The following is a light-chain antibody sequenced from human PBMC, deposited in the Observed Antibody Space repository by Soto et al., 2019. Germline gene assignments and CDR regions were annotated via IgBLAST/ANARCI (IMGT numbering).Light chain of an antibody. J-gene: IGLJ1*01. CDR3: SSYAGSTPYV. CDR1: SSDVGGYNY. V-gene: IGLV2-8*01. Sequence: QSVLTQPPSASGSPGQSVTISCTGTSSDVGGYNYVSWYQQHPGKAPKLMIYGVSKRPSGVPDRFSGSKSGNTASLTVSGLHAEDEADYYCSSYAGSTPYVFGTGTKVTVL. CDR2: GVS.